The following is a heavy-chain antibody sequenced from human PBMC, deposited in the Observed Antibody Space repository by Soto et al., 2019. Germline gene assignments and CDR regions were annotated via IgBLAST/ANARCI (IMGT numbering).Heavy chain of an antibody. J-gene: IGHJ6*02. Sequence: ESLKISCKGSGYSFTTYWINWVRQMPGKGLEWMGIIYPGDSDTRYSLSFQGQVTISADKSINTAYLQWRSLKASDTAVYYCARHHGSPGSYFGMDVWGQGTTVTVSS. CDR2: IYPGDSDT. V-gene: IGHV5-51*01. CDR3: ARHHGSPGSYFGMDV. D-gene: IGHD6-13*01. CDR1: GYSFTTYW.